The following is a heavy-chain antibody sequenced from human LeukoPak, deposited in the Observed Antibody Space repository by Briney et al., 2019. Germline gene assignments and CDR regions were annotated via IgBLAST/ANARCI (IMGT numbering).Heavy chain of an antibody. CDR2: ISYDGSNK. CDR1: GGSISSSSYY. Sequence: PSETLSLTCTVSGGSISSSSYYWGWVRQAPGKGLEWVAVISYDGSNKYYADSVKGRFTISRDNSKNTLYLQMNSLRAEDTAVYYCASRTYSSGWYYFDYWGQGTLVTVSS. D-gene: IGHD6-19*01. J-gene: IGHJ4*02. V-gene: IGHV3-30-3*01. CDR3: ASRTYSSGWYYFDY.